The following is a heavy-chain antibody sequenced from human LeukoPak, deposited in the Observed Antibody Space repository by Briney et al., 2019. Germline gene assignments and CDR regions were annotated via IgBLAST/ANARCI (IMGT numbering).Heavy chain of an antibody. CDR1: GFTFSSYA. J-gene: IGHJ4*02. V-gene: IGHV3-23*01. D-gene: IGHD1-26*01. CDR3: ANSAGGTYYPYFDY. Sequence: GGSLRLSCAASGFTFSSYAMSWVRQPAGKGLEWVSSISGSGGFTYYAHPVKGRFTISRDNSKNTLYLQMNSLRAEDTAIYYCANSAGGTYYPYFDYWGQGTLVTVSS. CDR2: ISGSGGFT.